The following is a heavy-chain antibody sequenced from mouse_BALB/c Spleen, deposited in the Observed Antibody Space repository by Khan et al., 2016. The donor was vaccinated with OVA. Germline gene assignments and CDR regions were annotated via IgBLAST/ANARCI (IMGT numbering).Heavy chain of an antibody. CDR2: IWSGGST. CDR3: ARKVYYNYDGFAY. J-gene: IGHJ3*01. D-gene: IGHD2-4*01. Sequence: VQLQESGPGLVAPSQSLSITCTVSGFSLSRYSVHWVRQPPGKGLEWLGMIWSGGSTDYNSALKSRLSISKDNSKSQVFLKMNSLQTDDTAMYYCARKVYYNYDGFAYWGQGTLVTVSA. CDR1: GFSLSRYS. V-gene: IGHV2-6-4*01.